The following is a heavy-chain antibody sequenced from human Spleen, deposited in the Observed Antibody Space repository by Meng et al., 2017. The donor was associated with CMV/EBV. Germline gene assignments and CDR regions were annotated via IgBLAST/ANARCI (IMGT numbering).Heavy chain of an antibody. CDR1: GGSISSYY. CDR3: ARDQGGTVNWFDP. Sequence: SETLSLTCTVSGGSISSYYWSWIRQPPGKGLEWIGYIYYSGSTNYNPSLKSRVTISVDTSKNQFSLKLSSVTAADTAVYYCARDQGGTVNWFDPWGQGTLVTVSS. D-gene: IGHD1-14*01. J-gene: IGHJ5*02. V-gene: IGHV4-59*01. CDR2: IYYSGST.